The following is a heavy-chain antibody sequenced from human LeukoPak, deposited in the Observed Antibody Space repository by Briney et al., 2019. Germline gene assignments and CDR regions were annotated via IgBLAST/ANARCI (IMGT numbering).Heavy chain of an antibody. D-gene: IGHD6-19*01. Sequence: GRSLRLSCAASGFTFNNYAMHWVRQAPGKGLEWVACISKDGRSEHHADSVKGRFTISRDNSKNTLFLQMNSLRAEDTAIYYCASDGIAVAGTFTLVYWGQGTPVTVSS. J-gene: IGHJ4*02. CDR2: ISKDGRSE. V-gene: IGHV3-30*04. CDR3: ASDGIAVAGTFTLVY. CDR1: GFTFNNYA.